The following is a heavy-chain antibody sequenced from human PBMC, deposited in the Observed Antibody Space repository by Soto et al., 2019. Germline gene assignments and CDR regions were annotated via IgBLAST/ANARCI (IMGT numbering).Heavy chain of an antibody. V-gene: IGHV3-30*18. CDR3: AQDRTAILAEVSWLES. D-gene: IGHD5-12*01. CDR2: ISYDGSNK. J-gene: IGHJ5*02. Sequence: QVLLVESGGGVVQPGGSLTLSCVGSGFTFNSHGMHWVRQAPGKGLEWVAVISYDGSNKYYEESVKGRFNISRDNYRNTVYLQLNSLRAEDTALYYCAQDRTAILAEVSWLESWGQGTLVTVSA. CDR1: GFTFNSHG.